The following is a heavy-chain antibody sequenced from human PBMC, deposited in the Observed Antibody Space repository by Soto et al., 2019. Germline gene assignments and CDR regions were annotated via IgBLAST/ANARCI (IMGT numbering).Heavy chain of an antibody. V-gene: IGHV1-69*01. Sequence: QVQVVQSGAEVKKPGSSVKVSCKVSGGIFTNNAISWVRQASGQGLEWLGGVIPLFDTAYYAQIFRGRVRISAEGATTPAYMELSGMTSADTAVYFCASGGHNDGYDFYHGMDVWGQGTTVTVS. CDR3: ASGGHNDGYDFYHGMDV. CDR2: VIPLFDTA. CDR1: GGIFTNNA. D-gene: IGHD3-16*01. J-gene: IGHJ6*02.